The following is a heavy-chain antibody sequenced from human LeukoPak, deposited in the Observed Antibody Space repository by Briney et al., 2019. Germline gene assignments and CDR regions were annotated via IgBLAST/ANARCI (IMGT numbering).Heavy chain of an antibody. CDR3: ARDGRSSIAARVYYYYYYMDV. CDR1: GGSMSSYY. CDR2: IYYSGST. D-gene: IGHD6-6*01. J-gene: IGHJ6*03. Sequence: PSETLSLTCTVSGGSMSSYYWSWIRQPPGKGLEWIGYIYYSGSTNYNPSLKSRVTISVDTSKNQFSLKLSSVTAADTAVYYCARDGRSSIAARVYYYYYYMDVWGKGTTVTVSS. V-gene: IGHV4-59*01.